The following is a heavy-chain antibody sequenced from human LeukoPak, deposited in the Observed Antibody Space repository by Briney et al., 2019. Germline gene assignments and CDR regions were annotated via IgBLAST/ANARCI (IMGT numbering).Heavy chain of an antibody. CDR2: ISSSSSYI. V-gene: IGHV3-21*04. J-gene: IGHJ6*02. CDR1: GFTFSSYS. CDR3: ARLAGYSSSSYNYYYYYGMDV. Sequence: AGGSLRLSCAASGFTFSSYSMNWVRQAPGKGLEWVSSISSSSSYIYYADSVKGRFTISRDNAKNSLYLQMNSLRAEDTAVYYCARLAGYSSSSYNYYYYYGMDVWGQGTTVTVSS. D-gene: IGHD6-6*01.